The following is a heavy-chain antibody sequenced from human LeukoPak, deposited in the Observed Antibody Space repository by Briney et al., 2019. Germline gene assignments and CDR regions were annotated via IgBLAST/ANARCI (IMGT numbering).Heavy chain of an antibody. V-gene: IGHV1-8*03. Sequence: VASVKVSCKASGYTFTSYDINWVRQATGQGLEWMGWMNPNSGNTGYAQKFQGRVTITRNTSISTAYMELSSLRSEDTAVYYCARGRPTMIVDCGAQGTLVTVSS. CDR2: MNPNSGNT. J-gene: IGHJ4*02. CDR3: ARGRPTMIVDC. D-gene: IGHD3-22*01. CDR1: GYTFTSYD.